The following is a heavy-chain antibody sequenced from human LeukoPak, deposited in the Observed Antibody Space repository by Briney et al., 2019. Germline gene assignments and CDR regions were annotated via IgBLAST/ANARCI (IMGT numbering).Heavy chain of an antibody. J-gene: IGHJ4*02. CDR1: GFTFSSYG. V-gene: IGHV3-30*03. D-gene: IGHD5-12*01. CDR3: ARDGSGYSGYVDY. CDR2: ISYDGSNK. Sequence: GGSLRLSCAASGFTFSSYGMHWVRQAPGKGLEWVAVISYDGSNKYYADSVKGRFTISRDNSKNTLYLQMNSLRAEDTAVYYCARDGSGYSGYVDYWGQGTLVTVSS.